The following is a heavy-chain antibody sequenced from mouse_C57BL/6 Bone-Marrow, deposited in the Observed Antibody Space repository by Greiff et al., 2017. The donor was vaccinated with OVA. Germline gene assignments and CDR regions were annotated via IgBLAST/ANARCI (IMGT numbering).Heavy chain of an antibody. V-gene: IGHV1-50*01. D-gene: IGHD1-1*02. CDR1: GYTFTSYW. Sequence: VQLKQPGAELVKPGASVKLSCKASGYTFTSYWMQWVKQRPGQGLEWIGEIDPSDSYTNYNQKFKGKATLTVDKSSSTAYMQLSSLTSEDSAVYYCARRDPGGFAYWGQGTLVTVSA. J-gene: IGHJ3*01. CDR2: IDPSDSYT. CDR3: ARRDPGGFAY.